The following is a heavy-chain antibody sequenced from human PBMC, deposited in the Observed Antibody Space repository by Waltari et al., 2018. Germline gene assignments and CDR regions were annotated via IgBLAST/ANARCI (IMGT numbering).Heavy chain of an antibody. CDR1: GGSISSYY. V-gene: IGHV4-4*07. CDR2: IYTIGST. D-gene: IGHD3-10*01. Sequence: QVQLQESGPGLVKPSETLSLTCTVSGGSISSYYWSWIRQPAGKGLEWIGRIYTIGSTNYNPSLKSRVTMSVDTSKNQFSLKLSSVTAADTAVYYCARDDGRWGSGRFDYWGQGTLVTVSS. CDR3: ARDDGRWGSGRFDY. J-gene: IGHJ4*02.